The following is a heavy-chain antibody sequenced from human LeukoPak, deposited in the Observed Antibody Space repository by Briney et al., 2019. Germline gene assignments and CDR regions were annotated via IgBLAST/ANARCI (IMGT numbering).Heavy chain of an antibody. CDR3: AASSSWYFDY. D-gene: IGHD6-13*01. J-gene: IGHJ4*02. V-gene: IGHV3-33*01. CDR1: GFTFSSYG. Sequence: GRSLRLSCAASGFTFSSYGMHWVRQAPGKGLEWVTVIWYDGSNKYYADSVKGRFTISRDNSKNTLYLQMNSLRAEDTAVHYCAASSSWYFDYWGQGTLVTVSS. CDR2: IWYDGSNK.